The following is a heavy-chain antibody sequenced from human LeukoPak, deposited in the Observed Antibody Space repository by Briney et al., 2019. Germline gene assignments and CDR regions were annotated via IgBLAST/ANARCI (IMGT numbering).Heavy chain of an antibody. D-gene: IGHD3-22*01. CDR2: IYYSGST. CDR1: GGSISSSSYY. J-gene: IGHJ4*02. Sequence: SETLSLTCTVSGGSISSSSYYWGWIRQPPGKGLEWIGTIYYSGSTYYKPSLKSRVTISVDTSKNQFSLKLSSVTAADTAVYYCARHDSSGYYWFDYWGQGTLVTVSS. V-gene: IGHV4-39*01. CDR3: ARHDSSGYYWFDY.